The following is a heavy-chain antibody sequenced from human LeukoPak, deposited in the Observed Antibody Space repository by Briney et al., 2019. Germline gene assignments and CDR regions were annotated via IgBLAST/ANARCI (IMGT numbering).Heavy chain of an antibody. Sequence: GGSLRLSCVASGFTFSRYWMSWARQAPGKGLQWVANIKEDGSEKYYVDSVKGRFTISRDNAKNSLYLHMISLRAEDTAVYYCARTGHSHYWGQGTLVTVSS. CDR1: GFTFSRYW. CDR3: ARTGHSHY. D-gene: IGHD6-13*01. J-gene: IGHJ4*02. V-gene: IGHV3-7*03. CDR2: IKEDGSEK.